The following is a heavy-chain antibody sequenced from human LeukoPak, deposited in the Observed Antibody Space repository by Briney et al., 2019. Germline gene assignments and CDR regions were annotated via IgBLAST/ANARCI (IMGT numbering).Heavy chain of an antibody. D-gene: IGHD1-14*01. CDR2: ISGSGGGT. V-gene: IGHV3-23*01. J-gene: IGHJ3*02. Sequence: GGSLRLSCAASGFTFSSYAMSWVRQAPGKGLEWVSAISGSGGGTYYADSVKGRFTISRDNSKSSLYLQMNSLRAEDTAVYYCAREYRDAFDIWGQGTMVTVSS. CDR3: AREYRDAFDI. CDR1: GFTFSSYA.